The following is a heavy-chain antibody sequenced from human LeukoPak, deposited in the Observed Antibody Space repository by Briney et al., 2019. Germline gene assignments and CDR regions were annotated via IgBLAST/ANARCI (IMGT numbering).Heavy chain of an antibody. CDR1: VGPITEYY. CDR2: MYHTGST. Sequence: PSETLSLTCSVSVGPITEYYWSCIRESPGKGVEWIGYMYHTGSTNYSPSIKSPVTMSVDASRNQFSLKLVSVTAADTAVYYCARDRGTTGYYYLASWGQGILVTVSS. CDR3: ARDRGTTGYYYLAS. D-gene: IGHD1-26*01. V-gene: IGHV4-59*01. J-gene: IGHJ4*02.